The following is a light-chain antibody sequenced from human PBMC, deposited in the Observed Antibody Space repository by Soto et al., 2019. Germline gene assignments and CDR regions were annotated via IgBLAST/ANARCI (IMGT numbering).Light chain of an antibody. CDR3: QQRSNWPPT. CDR1: QGVRSY. Sequence: EIVLTQSPATLSLSPGERATLSCRASQGVRSYLAWFQQKPGQAPRLLIYDASNRATGIPARFSGSGSGTDFTLTISSLEPEDFAVYYCQQRSNWPPTFCQGTRLEIK. V-gene: IGKV3-11*01. J-gene: IGKJ2*01. CDR2: DAS.